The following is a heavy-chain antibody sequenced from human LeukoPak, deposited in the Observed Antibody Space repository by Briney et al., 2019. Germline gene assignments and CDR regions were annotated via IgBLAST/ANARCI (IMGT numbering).Heavy chain of an antibody. J-gene: IGHJ4*02. CDR2: VFPGDSGA. CDR1: GYSFISYW. V-gene: IGHV5-51*01. Sequence: GESLKISCKGSGYSFISYWIGWVRQMPGKGLEWMGIVFPGDSGARYSPSFQGQVTISADKSISTAYLQWSSLKASDTAMYYCARTPGIAVAGLFDYWGQGTLVTVSS. D-gene: IGHD6-19*01. CDR3: ARTPGIAVAGLFDY.